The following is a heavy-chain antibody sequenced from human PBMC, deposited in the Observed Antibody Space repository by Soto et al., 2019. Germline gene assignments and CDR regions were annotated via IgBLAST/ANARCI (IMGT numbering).Heavy chain of an antibody. V-gene: IGHV3-11*01. D-gene: IGHD6-13*01. CDR3: AKLITTAAAGTVDY. CDR2: ISSSGTGI. Sequence: GGSLRLSCAASGFTFRDCYMSWIRQAPGKGLEWVSYISSSGTGIYYADSVEGRFTVSRDNAKNSLYLQMNSLRAEDTAVYYCAKLITTAAAGTVDYWGLGTLVTVSS. J-gene: IGHJ4*02. CDR1: GFTFRDCY.